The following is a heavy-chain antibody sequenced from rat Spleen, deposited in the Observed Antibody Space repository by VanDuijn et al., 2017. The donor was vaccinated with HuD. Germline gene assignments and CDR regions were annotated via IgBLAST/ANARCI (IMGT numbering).Heavy chain of an antibody. V-gene: IGHV5-27*01. CDR2: ISTGGDNT. CDR3: TTDTFYDGTYYPGGFDY. D-gene: IGHD1-12*02. J-gene: IGHJ2*01. Sequence: EVQLVESGGGLVQPGRSLKLSCAASGFTFSNYYMAWVRQAPTKGLEWVAYISTGGDNTYYRDAVKGRFTNSRDNAKSTLYLQLDSLRSEDTASYYCTTDTFYDGTYYPGGFDYWGQGVMVTVSS. CDR1: GFTFSNYY.